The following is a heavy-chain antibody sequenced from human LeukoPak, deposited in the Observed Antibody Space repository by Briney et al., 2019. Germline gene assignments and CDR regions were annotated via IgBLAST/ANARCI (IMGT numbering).Heavy chain of an antibody. J-gene: IGHJ4*02. Sequence: GGSLRLSCAASGFTVSSNYMNWVRQAPGKGLEWVSVIYSGGSTYYADSVKGRFTISRDNAKNTLYLQTNSLSAEDTAVYYCARATRGFSNGPFDYWGQGTLVTVSS. D-gene: IGHD1-1*01. CDR1: GFTVSSNY. V-gene: IGHV3-66*01. CDR3: ARATRGFSNGPFDY. CDR2: IYSGGST.